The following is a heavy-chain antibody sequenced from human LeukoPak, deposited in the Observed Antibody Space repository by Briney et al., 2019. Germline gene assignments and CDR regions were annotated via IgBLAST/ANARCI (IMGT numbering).Heavy chain of an antibody. CDR2: ISGSGGST. CDR3: AKDLSSRDYVWGSYRPDFDY. CDR1: GFTFSSYG. J-gene: IGHJ4*02. V-gene: IGHV3-23*01. Sequence: GGSLRLSCAASGFTFSSYGMSWVREAPGKGLEWVSAISGSGGSTYHADSVKGRFTISRDNSKNTLYLQMNSLRAEDTAVYYCAKDLSSRDYVWGSYRPDFDYWGQGTLVTVSS. D-gene: IGHD3-16*02.